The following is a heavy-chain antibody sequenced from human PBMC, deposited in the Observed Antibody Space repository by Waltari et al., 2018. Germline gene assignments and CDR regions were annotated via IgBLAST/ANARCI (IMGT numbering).Heavy chain of an antibody. CDR1: GFPFSSSW. V-gene: IGHV3-74*01. CDR3: ASGNSHAFDL. CDR2: INSDGSGT. D-gene: IGHD1-7*01. Sequence: EVQLVESGGGLVQHGGSLRVSCTASGFPFSSSWMHWVRQVPGKGLVWVSRINSDGSGTSYADSAKGRFTISRDNAKNTLFLQMNSLRGEDTAVYYCASGNSHAFDLWGQGTMVTVSS. J-gene: IGHJ3*01.